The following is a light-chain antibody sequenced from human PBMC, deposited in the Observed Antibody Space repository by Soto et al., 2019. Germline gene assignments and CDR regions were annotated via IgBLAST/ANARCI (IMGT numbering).Light chain of an antibody. J-gene: IGKJ5*01. CDR2: AAS. Sequence: IQLTQSPSSLSASVGDRVTITCRASQGISSYLAWYQQKPGKAPELLIYAASTLQSGVPSRFSGSGSGTDFTLTISSLRPEDFATYYCQQLNSYPLTFGQGTRLEIK. CDR1: QGISSY. V-gene: IGKV1-9*01. CDR3: QQLNSYPLT.